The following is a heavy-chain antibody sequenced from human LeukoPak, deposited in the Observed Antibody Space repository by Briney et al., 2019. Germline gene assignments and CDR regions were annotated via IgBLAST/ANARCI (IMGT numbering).Heavy chain of an antibody. CDR2: ISSSSSYI. V-gene: IGHV3-21*01. CDR1: GFTFSSYS. Sequence: GGSLRLSCAASGFTFSSYSMNWVRQAPGKELEWVSSISSSSSYIYYADSVKGRFTISRDNAKNSLYLQMNSLRAEDTAVYYCARDRVGGWGYWGQGTLVTVSS. D-gene: IGHD6-19*01. J-gene: IGHJ4*02. CDR3: ARDRVGGWGY.